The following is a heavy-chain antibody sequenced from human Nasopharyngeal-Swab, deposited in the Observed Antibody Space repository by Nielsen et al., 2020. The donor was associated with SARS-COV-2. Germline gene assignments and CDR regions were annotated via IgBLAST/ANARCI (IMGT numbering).Heavy chain of an antibody. V-gene: IGHV3-9*01. Sequence: GGSLRLSWAASGLNFDNYAMHWGRQIPGKGLEWVSAVSWNSGNTGYAGSVKGRFTISRDNAKNSVFLQMNSLTPGDTALYYCVKDTDAVVTRALDIWGRGTMVTVSS. J-gene: IGHJ3*02. CDR2: VSWNSGNT. D-gene: IGHD4-23*01. CDR3: VKDTDAVVTRALDI. CDR1: GLNFDNYA.